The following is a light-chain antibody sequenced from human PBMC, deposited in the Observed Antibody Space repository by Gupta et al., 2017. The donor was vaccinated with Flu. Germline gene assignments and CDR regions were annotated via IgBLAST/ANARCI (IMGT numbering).Light chain of an antibody. Sequence: TITVSGSTSNIGSNDLFWYHHLPAAAPILLFYKDVKRHSASPDRFSGSKSGTSGSLSISGVQAEDEADYFCAARDDNRDGWVFGGGTKLTVL. CDR3: AARDDNRDGWV. CDR1: TSNIGSND. CDR2: KDV. J-gene: IGLJ3*02. V-gene: IGLV1-47*01.